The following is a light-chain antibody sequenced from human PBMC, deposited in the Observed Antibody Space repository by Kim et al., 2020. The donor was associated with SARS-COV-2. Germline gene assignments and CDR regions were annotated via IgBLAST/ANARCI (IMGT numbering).Light chain of an antibody. CDR2: DVT. CDR1: NSDIGGHNS. J-gene: IGLJ3*02. Sequence: QSALTQPASVSGSPGQPITISCTGTNSDIGGHNSASWYQQYPGKAPKLLIYDVTRRASGVSNRFSGSKSGNTASLTITGLQTEDEADYYCSSYTTSTTWVFGGETKLTVL. CDR3: SSYTTSTTWV. V-gene: IGLV2-14*01.